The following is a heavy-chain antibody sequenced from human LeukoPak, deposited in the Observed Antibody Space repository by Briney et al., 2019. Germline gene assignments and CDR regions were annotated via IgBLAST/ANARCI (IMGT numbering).Heavy chain of an antibody. D-gene: IGHD5-18*01. CDR1: GGSISSGGYY. CDR2: IYYSGST. J-gene: IGHJ4*02. Sequence: SQTLSLTCTVSGGSISSGGYYWSWIRQHPGKGLEWIGYIYYSGSTYYNPSLKSRVTISVDTSKNQFSLKLSSVTAADTAVYYCARATVDTAMVGPYYFDYWGQGTLVTVSS. CDR3: ARATVDTAMVGPYYFDY. V-gene: IGHV4-31*03.